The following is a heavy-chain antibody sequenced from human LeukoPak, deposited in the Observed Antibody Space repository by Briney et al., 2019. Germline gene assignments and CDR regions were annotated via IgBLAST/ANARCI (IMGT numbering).Heavy chain of an antibody. Sequence: ASVKVSCKASGYTFTNYDINWVRQATGQGLEWMGWMNPKSGNTGCAQKFQGRVALTRTNPISTAYMELSSLTSEDTAIYFCARGPSLHKDWVGGRWFDPWGQGTRVTVSS. CDR3: ARGPSLHKDWVGGRWFDP. V-gene: IGHV1-8*01. J-gene: IGHJ5*02. CDR1: GYTFTNYD. D-gene: IGHD3-16*01. CDR2: MNPKSGNT.